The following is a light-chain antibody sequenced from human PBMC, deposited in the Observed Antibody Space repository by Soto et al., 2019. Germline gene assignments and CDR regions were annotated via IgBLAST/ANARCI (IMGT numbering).Light chain of an antibody. J-gene: IGLJ3*02. CDR1: SSDIGDYNY. Sequence: QSALTQPASVSGSPGQPITISCTGTSSDIGDYNYVSWYQQYPGKAPKLMIYEVTNRPSGVSNRFSGSKSGNTASLTISGLQAEYEADYYCSSFTTSSTWVFGGGTKLTVL. CDR2: EVT. CDR3: SSFTTSSTWV. V-gene: IGLV2-14*01.